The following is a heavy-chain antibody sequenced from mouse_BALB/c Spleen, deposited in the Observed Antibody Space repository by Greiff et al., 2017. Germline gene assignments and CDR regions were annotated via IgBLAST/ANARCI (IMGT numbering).Heavy chain of an antibody. CDR2: ISTYYGNT. D-gene: IGHD1-1*01. V-gene: IGHV1-67*01. J-gene: IGHJ2*01. CDR1: SYTFTDYA. CDR3: ARSSPITTVVSPLDY. Sequence: VQLQESGPELVRPGVSVKISCKGSSYTFTDYAMHWVKQSHAKSLEWIGVISTYYGNTNYNQKFKGKATMTVDKSSSTAYMELARLTSEDSAVYYCARSSPITTVVSPLDYWGQGTTLTVSS.